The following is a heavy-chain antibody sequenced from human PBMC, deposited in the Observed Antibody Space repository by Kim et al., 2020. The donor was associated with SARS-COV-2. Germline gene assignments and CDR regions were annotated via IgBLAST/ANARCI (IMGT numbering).Heavy chain of an antibody. CDR2: ISGGGVNK. V-gene: IGHV3-23*01. D-gene: IGHD3-3*01. J-gene: IGHJ6*01. CDR1: GFTFSSYA. Sequence: GGSLRLSCAASGFTFSSYAMSWVRQAPGKGLERVSVISGGGVNKFYADSVRGRFTISRDNSKNTLFLQMNSLRDEDTALYYCAKVVVMDDYNYYYYYGM. CDR3: AKVVVMDDYNYYYYYGM.